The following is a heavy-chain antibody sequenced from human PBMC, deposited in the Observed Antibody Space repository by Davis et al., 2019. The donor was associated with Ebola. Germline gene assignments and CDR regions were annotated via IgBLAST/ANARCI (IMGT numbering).Heavy chain of an antibody. D-gene: IGHD3-3*01. CDR1: GFTFSNYA. CDR2: ASHSEREK. J-gene: IGHJ4*02. Sequence: PWGSLRLSCAVSGFTFSNYAFHWVRHAPGKGLAWVAVASHSEREKFYADSVKGRFTISRDKSENTLYLQMNSLTADDTAVYFCARAVFHEVLDSWGQGTPVTVSS. CDR3: ARAVFHEVLDS. V-gene: IGHV3-30*04.